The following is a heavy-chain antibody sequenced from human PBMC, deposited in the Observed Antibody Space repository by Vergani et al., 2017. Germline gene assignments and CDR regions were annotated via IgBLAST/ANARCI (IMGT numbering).Heavy chain of an antibody. Sequence: QVQLQESGPGLVKPPGTLSLTCAVSGDPIRSNDCWTWVRQPPGKGLEWIGEICHTEDTKYSPSLKSRVTVSVDESRNLFSLRLNSVTAADTAVYYCATIGYRRCGYYFDYWGQGILVTVSS. CDR3: ATIGYRRCGYYFDY. CDR2: ICHTEDT. CDR1: GDPIRSNDC. D-gene: IGHD2-2*02. J-gene: IGHJ4*02. V-gene: IGHV4-4*03.